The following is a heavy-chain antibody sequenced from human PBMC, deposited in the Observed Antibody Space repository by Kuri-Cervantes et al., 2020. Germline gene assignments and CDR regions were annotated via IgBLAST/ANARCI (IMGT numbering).Heavy chain of an antibody. V-gene: IGHV1-69*05. D-gene: IGHD3-3*01. CDR1: GGTFSRYG. J-gene: IGHJ5*02. CDR3: ASDFGAALFDP. Sequence: SVKVSCKASGGTFSRYGINWVRQAPGQGLEWMGGIIPVFGTANYAQKFQGRVTMTRNTSISTAYMELSSLRSEDTAVYYCASDFGAALFDPWGQGTLVTVSS. CDR2: IIPVFGTA.